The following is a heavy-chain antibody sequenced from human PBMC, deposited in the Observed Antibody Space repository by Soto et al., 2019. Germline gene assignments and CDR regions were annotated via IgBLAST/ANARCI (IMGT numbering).Heavy chain of an antibody. D-gene: IGHD2-15*01. J-gene: IGHJ6*02. V-gene: IGHV4-4*07. Sequence: VSLTCTVSGGSISSYYWSWIRQPAGKGLEWIGRIYTSGSTNYNPSLKSRVTMSVDTSKNQFSLKLSSVTAADTAVYYCARELVVVVAATTLAYGMDVWGQGTTVTVSS. CDR2: IYTSGST. CDR1: GGSISSYY. CDR3: ARELVVVVAATTLAYGMDV.